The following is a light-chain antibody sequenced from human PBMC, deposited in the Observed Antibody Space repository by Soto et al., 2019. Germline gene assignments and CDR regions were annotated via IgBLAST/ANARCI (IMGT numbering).Light chain of an antibody. J-gene: IGLJ2*01. Sequence: QSVLTQPSSAAGTPGQRVTISCSGSSSNIGSNYVYWYQQLPGTAPKLLIYRNNQRPSVVPDRFSGSKSGTSASLAISGLRSEDEADYYCASCDDSLSGVVFGGGTKLTVI. CDR1: SSNIGSNY. CDR3: ASCDDSLSGVV. CDR2: RNN. V-gene: IGLV1-47*01.